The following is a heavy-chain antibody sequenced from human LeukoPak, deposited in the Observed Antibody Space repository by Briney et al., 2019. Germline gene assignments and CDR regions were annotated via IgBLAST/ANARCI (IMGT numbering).Heavy chain of an antibody. Sequence: SGTLSLTCTVSGGSISSGGYYWSWIRQHPGKGLEWIGYIYDSGSTYYNPSLKSRVTISVDTSKNQFSLKLSSVTAADTAVYYCARNSMWFGEVYFDYWGQGTLVTVSS. J-gene: IGHJ4*02. CDR1: GGSISSGGYY. CDR3: ARNSMWFGEVYFDY. CDR2: IYDSGST. D-gene: IGHD3-10*01. V-gene: IGHV4-31*03.